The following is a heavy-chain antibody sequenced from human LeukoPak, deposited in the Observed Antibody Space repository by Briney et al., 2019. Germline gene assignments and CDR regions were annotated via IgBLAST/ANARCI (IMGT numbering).Heavy chain of an antibody. CDR1: GYTFTGYY. CDR3: ARDRGVVAATLYLVENPGGAFDI. CDR2: INPNSGGT. D-gene: IGHD2-15*01. V-gene: IGHV1-2*02. J-gene: IGHJ3*02. Sequence: AASVKVSCKASGYTFTGYYMHWVRQAPGQGLEWMGWINPNSGGTNYAQKFQGRVTMTRDTSISTAYMELSRLRSDDTAVYYCARDRGVVAATLYLVENPGGAFDIWGLGTMVTVSS.